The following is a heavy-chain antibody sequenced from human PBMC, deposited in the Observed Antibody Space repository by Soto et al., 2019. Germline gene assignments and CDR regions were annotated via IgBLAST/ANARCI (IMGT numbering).Heavy chain of an antibody. Sequence: ASVKVSCKASGYSFTGYYIHWVRQAPGQGLEWMGWINPDSGATNYAQNFQGRVTLTSDTSISTASMDLTSLTSDDTAVYYCARGDYGTGGYSIPYCDYWGQGTMVTVAS. CDR1: GYSFTGYY. CDR2: INPDSGAT. D-gene: IGHD2-8*02. J-gene: IGHJ4*02. CDR3: ARGDYGTGGYSIPYCDY. V-gene: IGHV1-2*02.